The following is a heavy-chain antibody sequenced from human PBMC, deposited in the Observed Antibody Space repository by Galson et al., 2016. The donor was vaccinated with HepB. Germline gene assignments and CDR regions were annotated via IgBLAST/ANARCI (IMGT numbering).Heavy chain of an antibody. V-gene: IGHV3-21*01. CDR3: ARERLDYTSTSGIDY. CDR1: GFTFSTYT. Sequence: LRLSCAASGFTFSTYTMNWVRQAPGKGLEWLSSITPSSSYIFYADSVKGRFTISRDNAKNSLFLQMNSLRAEDTAVYYCARERLDYTSTSGIDYWGQGTLVTVSS. J-gene: IGHJ4*02. D-gene: IGHD6-6*01. CDR2: ITPSSSYI.